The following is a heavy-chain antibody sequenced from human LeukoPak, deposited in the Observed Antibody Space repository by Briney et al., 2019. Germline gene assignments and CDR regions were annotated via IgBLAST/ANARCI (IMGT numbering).Heavy chain of an antibody. CDR1: GGTFSSYA. V-gene: IGHV1-8*02. CDR3: ARREYGGSRDY. CDR2: MNPNSGNT. J-gene: IGHJ4*02. Sequence: ASVKVSCKASGGTFSSYAISWVRQATGQGLERMGWMNPNSGNTGYAQKFQGRVTMTRNTSISTAYMELSSLRSDDTAVFYCARREYGGSRDYWGQGTLVTVSS. D-gene: IGHD5-12*01.